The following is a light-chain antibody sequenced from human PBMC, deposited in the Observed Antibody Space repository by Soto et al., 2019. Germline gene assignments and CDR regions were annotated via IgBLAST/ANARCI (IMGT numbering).Light chain of an antibody. CDR2: EVT. CDR3: SSYTSRSTLV. Sequence: QSALTQPASVSGSLGQSITISCTGTSSDVGSYNIVSWYQQHPGKVPKLMIYEVTNRPSGVSNRFSGSKSGNTASLTISGLQAEDEADYYCSSYTSRSTLVFGTGTKVTVL. V-gene: IGLV2-14*02. J-gene: IGLJ1*01. CDR1: SSDVGSYNI.